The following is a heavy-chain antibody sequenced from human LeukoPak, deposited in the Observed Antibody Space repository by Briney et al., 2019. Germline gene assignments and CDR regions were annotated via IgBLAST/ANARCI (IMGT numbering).Heavy chain of an antibody. CDR2: ISGSGGGT. CDR3: AKDIQNYFGSGSYFDY. V-gene: IGHV3-23*01. J-gene: IGHJ4*02. Sequence: GGSLRLSCAASGFTFSSYGMSWVRQAPGKGLEWVSDISGSGGGTYYAASVKGRFTISRDNSKNTLYLQMNSLGAEDTAVYYCAKDIQNYFGSGSYFDYWGQGTLVTVSS. CDR1: GFTFSSYG. D-gene: IGHD3-10*01.